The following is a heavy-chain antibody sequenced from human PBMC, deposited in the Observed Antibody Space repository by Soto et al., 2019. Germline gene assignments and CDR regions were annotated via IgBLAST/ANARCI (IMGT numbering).Heavy chain of an antibody. D-gene: IGHD6-13*01. V-gene: IGHV3-30*18. J-gene: IGHJ6*02. CDR1: GFTFSSYG. Sequence: GSLRLSCAASGFTFSSYGMHWVRQAPGKGLEWVAVISYDGSNKYYADSVKGRFTISRDNSKNTLYLQMNSLRAEDTAVYYCAKDLRRSSWFYYYYGMDVWGQGTTVTVSS. CDR2: ISYDGSNK. CDR3: AKDLRRSSWFYYYYGMDV.